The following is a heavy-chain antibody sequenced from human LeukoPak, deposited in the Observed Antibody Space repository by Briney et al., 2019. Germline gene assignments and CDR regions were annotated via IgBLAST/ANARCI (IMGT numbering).Heavy chain of an antibody. D-gene: IGHD3-3*01. CDR3: ASLWPRITIFGVPRDY. CDR1: GVSISAYY. CDR2: IYPGESIYASENT. Sequence: SETLSLTCSVSGVSISAYYWSWIRQPAGKGLEWIGRIYPGESIYASENTNYNPSLKSRVSMSGDTSKNQFSLKPSSVTAADTAVYYCASLWPRITIFGVPRDYWGQGTLVTVSS. V-gene: IGHV4-4*07. J-gene: IGHJ4*02.